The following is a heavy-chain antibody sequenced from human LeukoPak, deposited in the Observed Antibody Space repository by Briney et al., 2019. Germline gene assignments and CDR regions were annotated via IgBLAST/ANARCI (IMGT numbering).Heavy chain of an antibody. J-gene: IGHJ6*02. D-gene: IGHD2-15*01. CDR1: GGTFSSYG. Sequence: ASVKVSCKASGGTFSSYGISWVRQAPGQGLEWMGGIIPIFGTANYAQKFQGRVTITADESTSTAYMELRSLRSEDTAAYFCARVSQGRRYYYYYAMDVWGQGTTVTVSS. CDR3: ARVSQGRRYYYYYAMDV. CDR2: IIPIFGTA. V-gene: IGHV1-69*13.